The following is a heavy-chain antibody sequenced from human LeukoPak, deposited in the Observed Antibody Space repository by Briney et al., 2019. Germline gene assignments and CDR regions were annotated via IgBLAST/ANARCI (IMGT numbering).Heavy chain of an antibody. J-gene: IGHJ4*02. CDR2: IYHSGST. CDR1: GGSISSSSYY. D-gene: IGHD6-6*01. Sequence: PSEALSLTCIVSGGSISSSSYYWGWIRQPPGKGLEWIGSIYHSGSTYYNPSLKSRVTISVDTSKNQFSLNLSSVTAADTAVYYCARGVARSSKFHFSYYFDYWGQGTLVTVSS. V-gene: IGHV4-39*07. CDR3: ARGVARSSKFHFSYYFDY.